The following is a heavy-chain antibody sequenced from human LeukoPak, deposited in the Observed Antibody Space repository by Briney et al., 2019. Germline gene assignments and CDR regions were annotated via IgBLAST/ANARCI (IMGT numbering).Heavy chain of an antibody. J-gene: IGHJ4*02. Sequence: QPGGSLRLSCAASGFTFSSYAMSWVRQAPGKGLEWVAAISGSGGSTDYADSVKGRFTISRGNSKNTLYLQMNSLRAEDTAVYYCAKVAMIVVVITTYFDYWGQGTLVTVSS. V-gene: IGHV3-23*01. CDR1: GFTFSSYA. CDR3: AKVAMIVVVITTYFDY. CDR2: ISGSGGST. D-gene: IGHD3-22*01.